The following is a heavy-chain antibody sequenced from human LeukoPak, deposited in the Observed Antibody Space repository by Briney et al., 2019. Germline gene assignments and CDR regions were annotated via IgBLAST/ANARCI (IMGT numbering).Heavy chain of an antibody. CDR2: IYTSGST. CDR1: GGSISSGSYY. V-gene: IGHV4-61*02. CDR3: ARARRFLGNYYYYYMDV. D-gene: IGHD3-3*01. Sequence: SQTLSLTCTVSGGSISSGSYYWSWIRRPAGKGLEWIGRIYTSGSTNYNPSLKSRVTISVDTSKNQFSLKLSSVTAADTAVYYCARARRFLGNYYYYYMDVWGKGTTITVSS. J-gene: IGHJ6*03.